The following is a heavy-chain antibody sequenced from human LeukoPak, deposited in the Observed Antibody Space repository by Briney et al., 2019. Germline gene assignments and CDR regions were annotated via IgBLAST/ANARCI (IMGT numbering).Heavy chain of an antibody. Sequence: SVKVSCKASGGTFISYAISWVRQAPGQGLEWMGGIIPIFGTANYAQKFQGRVTITADESTSTAYMELSSLRSEDTAVYYCARSLRDFWSGFDYWGQGTLVTVSS. CDR1: GGTFISYA. CDR2: IIPIFGTA. V-gene: IGHV1-69*01. CDR3: ARSLRDFWSGFDY. J-gene: IGHJ4*02. D-gene: IGHD3-3*01.